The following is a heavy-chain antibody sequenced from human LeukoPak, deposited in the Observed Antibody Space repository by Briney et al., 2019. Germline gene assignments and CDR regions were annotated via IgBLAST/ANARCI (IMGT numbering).Heavy chain of an antibody. CDR1: GFTVSSNY. J-gene: IGHJ4*02. V-gene: IGHV3-53*01. CDR3: ARAVSPQDYFDS. Sequence: GGSLRLSCAASGFTVSSNYMSWVRQAPGKGLEWVSVIYSGGSTYYADSVKGRFTFSRDISKNTLYLQMDSLRAEDTAVYYCARAVSPQDYFDSWGQGTLVTVSS. CDR2: IYSGGST.